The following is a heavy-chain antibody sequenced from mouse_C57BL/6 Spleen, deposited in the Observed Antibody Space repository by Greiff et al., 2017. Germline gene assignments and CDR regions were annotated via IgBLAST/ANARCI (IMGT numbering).Heavy chain of an antibody. CDR1: GYTFTSYW. V-gene: IGHV1-64*01. CDR3: ARREGYATDYFDY. D-gene: IGHD3-1*01. Sequence: QVQLQQPGAELVKPGASVKLSCKASGYTFTSYWLHWVKPRPGQGLEWIGMIHPNSGSTNYNEKFKSKATLTVDKTSSTAYMQRISLTYEDSAVYYGARREGYATDYFDYWGQGTTLTVSS. J-gene: IGHJ2*01. CDR2: IHPNSGST.